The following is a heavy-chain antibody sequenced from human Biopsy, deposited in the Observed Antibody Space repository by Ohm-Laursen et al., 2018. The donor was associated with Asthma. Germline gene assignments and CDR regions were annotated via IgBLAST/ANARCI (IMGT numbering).Heavy chain of an antibody. V-gene: IGHV1-69*13. Sequence: EASVTVSCKSLGGTFNTHVIGWVRQAPGQGLEWMGGINSVFGTTTYPQKFQDRVTITADDSTSTVYMELSSLRSEDTAVYYCARKAGSCISRTCYSLDFWGQGTLVTVSS. J-gene: IGHJ4*02. D-gene: IGHD2-2*01. CDR2: INSVFGTT. CDR1: GGTFNTHV. CDR3: ARKAGSCISRTCYSLDF.